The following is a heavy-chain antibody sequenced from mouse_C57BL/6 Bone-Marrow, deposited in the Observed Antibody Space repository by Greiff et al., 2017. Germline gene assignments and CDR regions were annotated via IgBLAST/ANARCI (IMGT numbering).Heavy chain of an antibody. D-gene: IGHD2-4*01. V-gene: IGHV5-16*01. Sequence: EVMLVESEGGLVQPGSSMKLSCTASGFTFSDYYMAWVRQVPEKGLEWVANINYDGSSTYYLDSLQSRFIISRDNAKNLLYLQMSSLTSEDTATYYCARDAGDYGYYAMDYWGQGTSVTVSS. J-gene: IGHJ4*01. CDR3: ARDAGDYGYYAMDY. CDR2: INYDGSST. CDR1: GFTFSDYY.